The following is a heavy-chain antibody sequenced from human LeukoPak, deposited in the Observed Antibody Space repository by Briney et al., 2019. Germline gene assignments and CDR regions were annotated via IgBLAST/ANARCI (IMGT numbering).Heavy chain of an antibody. CDR1: GFTFSSYD. CDR2: ISSSGSST. V-gene: IGHV3-23*01. Sequence: SGGSLRLSCAASGFTFSSYDITWVRQAPGSGLEWVSSISSSGSSTYYADSVKGRFTISRDNSKKTLYLQMNSLRAEDTALYYCACITGTTTGRGSNYWGQGTLVTVPS. D-gene: IGHD1/OR15-1a*01. J-gene: IGHJ4*02. CDR3: ACITGTTTGRGSNY.